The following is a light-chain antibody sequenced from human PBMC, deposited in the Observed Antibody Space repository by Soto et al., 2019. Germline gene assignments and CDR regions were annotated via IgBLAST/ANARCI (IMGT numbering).Light chain of an antibody. CDR1: SSDVGGYNN. CDR2: EVS. V-gene: IGLV2-14*01. CDR3: RSYTTSSTLYV. J-gene: IGLJ1*01. Sequence: SVRTQPASVSGSPGQSSTISCTGTSSDVGGYNNVSWYQQHPGKAPKLMISEVSNRPSGVSIRFFASKSGTTASLTISGIQAEEEADYYCRSYTTSSTLYVFGTGTQVPV.